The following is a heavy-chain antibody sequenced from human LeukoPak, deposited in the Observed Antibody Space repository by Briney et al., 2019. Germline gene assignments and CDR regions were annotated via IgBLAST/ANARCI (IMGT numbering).Heavy chain of an antibody. J-gene: IGHJ4*02. CDR2: INHSGST. CDR3: ARHGSYDFWSGYLLPPDY. CDR1: GGSFSGYY. Sequence: PSETLSLTCAVYGGSFSGYYWSWIRQPPGKGLEWIGEINHSGSTNYNPSLKSRVTISVDTSKNQFSLKLSSVTAADTAVYYCARHGSYDFWSGYLLPPDYWGQGTLVTVSS. V-gene: IGHV4-34*01. D-gene: IGHD3-3*01.